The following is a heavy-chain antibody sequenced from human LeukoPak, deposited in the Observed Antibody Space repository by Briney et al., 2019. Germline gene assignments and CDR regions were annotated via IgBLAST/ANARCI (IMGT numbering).Heavy chain of an antibody. D-gene: IGHD1/OR15-1a*01. J-gene: IGHJ4*02. Sequence: PGGSLRLSCAASGFTFSSYAMSWVRQAPGKGLEWVSVIYSGGSTYYADSVKGRFTISRDNSKNTLYLQMNSLRAEDTAVYYCARDYPPNSEYWGQGTLVTVSS. CDR1: GFTFSSYA. CDR3: ARDYPPNSEY. CDR2: IYSGGST. V-gene: IGHV3-66*01.